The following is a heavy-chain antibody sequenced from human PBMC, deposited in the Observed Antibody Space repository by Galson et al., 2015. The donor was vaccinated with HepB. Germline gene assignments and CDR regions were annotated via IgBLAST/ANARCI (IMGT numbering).Heavy chain of an antibody. CDR3: AREGGYCSGGSCLGWFDP. J-gene: IGHJ5*02. V-gene: IGHV1-69*13. CDR1: GGTFSSYA. Sequence: SVKVSCKASGGTFSSYAISWVRQAPGQGLEWMGGIIPIFGTANYAQKFQGRVTITADESTSTAYMELSSLRSEDTAMYYCAREGGYCSGGSCLGWFDPWGQGTLGTVSS. D-gene: IGHD2-15*01. CDR2: IIPIFGTA.